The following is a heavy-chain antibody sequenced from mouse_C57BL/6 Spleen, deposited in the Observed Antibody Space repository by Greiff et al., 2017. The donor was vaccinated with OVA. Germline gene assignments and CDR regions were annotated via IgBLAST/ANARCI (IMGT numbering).Heavy chain of an antibody. J-gene: IGHJ1*03. CDR1: YTFTDYYM. D-gene: IGHD1-1*01. CDR2: YPGSGNTY. CDR3: RFYYGSSFSWYFDV. V-gene: IGHV1-83*01. Sequence: VQLQQSGPELVKPGASVKMSCKASGYTFTDYYMHWVKQKPGKGLEWIGEIYPGSGNTYYNEKFKGKATLTADTSSSTAYMQLSSLTSEDSAVYFCARFYYGSSFSWYFDVWGTGTTVTVSS.